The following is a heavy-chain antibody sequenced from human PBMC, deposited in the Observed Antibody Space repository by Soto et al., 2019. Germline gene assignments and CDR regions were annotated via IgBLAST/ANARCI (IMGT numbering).Heavy chain of an antibody. J-gene: IGHJ4*02. Sequence: PGGSLRLSCAASGFTFSSYSMNWVRQAPGKGLEWVSSISSSSSYIYYADSVKGRFTISRDNATNSLYLQMNSLRAEDTTVYYCGKVAHSGYYMIERWGQGTLVNVST. CDR1: GFTFSSYS. D-gene: IGHD3-22*01. CDR3: GKVAHSGYYMIER. V-gene: IGHV3-21*01. CDR2: ISSSSSYI.